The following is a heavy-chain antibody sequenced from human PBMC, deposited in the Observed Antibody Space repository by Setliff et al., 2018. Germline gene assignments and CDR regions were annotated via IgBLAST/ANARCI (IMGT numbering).Heavy chain of an antibody. Sequence: ASVKVSCKASGYTFTGYYIHWVRQAPGQGLEWMGWINPNSGGTNYAQKFQGRVTMTRDTSISTAYMGLSRLRSDDTAVYYCAREVLSTVVAWDYWGQGTLVTVSS. CDR3: AREVLSTVVAWDY. D-gene: IGHD4-17*01. CDR1: GYTFTGYY. CDR2: INPNSGGT. V-gene: IGHV1-2*02. J-gene: IGHJ4*02.